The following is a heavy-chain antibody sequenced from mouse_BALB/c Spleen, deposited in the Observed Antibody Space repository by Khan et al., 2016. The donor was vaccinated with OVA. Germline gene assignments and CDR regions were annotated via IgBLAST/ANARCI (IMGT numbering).Heavy chain of an antibody. CDR1: GFNIKDTY. Sequence: VQLQQSRAERLKPGASVKLSCTSSGFNIKDTYMHWVKQRPEQGLEWIGRIDPANGDTKYDPKFQGKATITADTSSNTAYLPLSSLKSEDTAVYYCATRYGNPFAYWGQGTLVTVSA. V-gene: IGHV14-3*02. D-gene: IGHD2-1*01. CDR3: ATRYGNPFAY. J-gene: IGHJ3*01. CDR2: IDPANGDT.